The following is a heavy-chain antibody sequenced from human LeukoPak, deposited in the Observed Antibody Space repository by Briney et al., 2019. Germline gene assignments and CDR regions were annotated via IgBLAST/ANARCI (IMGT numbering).Heavy chain of an antibody. CDR2: ISGSGVGT. J-gene: IGHJ6*03. Sequence: PGGSLRLSCAASGFTFSSYAMSWVRQAPGKGLEWVSSISGSGVGTFYSDSVKGRFTISRDNSKNTLYLQMNSLRAEDTAVYYCANSYDFWSDYSPSYYYYMDVWGKGTTVTVSS. V-gene: IGHV3-23*01. D-gene: IGHD3-3*01. CDR3: ANSYDFWSDYSPSYYYYMDV. CDR1: GFTFSSYA.